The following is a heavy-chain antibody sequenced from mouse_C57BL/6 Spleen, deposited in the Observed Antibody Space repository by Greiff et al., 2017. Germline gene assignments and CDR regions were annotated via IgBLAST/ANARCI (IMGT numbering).Heavy chain of an antibody. J-gene: IGHJ4*01. CDR2: MYPGSGNT. CDR3: ARFYYGSSDAMDY. D-gene: IGHD1-1*01. Sequence: QVQLQQSGAELVRPGASVKLSCKASGYTFTDYYINWVKQRPGQGLEWIARMYPGSGNTYYNEKFKGKATLTAEKSSSTAYMPLSSLTSEDSAFYFCARFYYGSSDAMDYWGQGTSVTVSS. V-gene: IGHV1-76*01. CDR1: GYTFTDYY.